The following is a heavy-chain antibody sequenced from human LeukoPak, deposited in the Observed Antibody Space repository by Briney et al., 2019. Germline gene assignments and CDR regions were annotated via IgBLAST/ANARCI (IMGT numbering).Heavy chain of an antibody. CDR2: ISGSGGST. V-gene: IGHV3-23*01. Sequence: GGSLRLSCAASGFTFSSYAMSWVRQAPGKGLEWVSAISGSGGSTYYADSVKGRFTISRDNSKDTLYLQMNSLRAEDTAVYYCAKDLKLTMVRGVTPFDYWGQGTLVTVSS. D-gene: IGHD3-10*01. CDR1: GFTFSSYA. J-gene: IGHJ4*02. CDR3: AKDLKLTMVRGVTPFDY.